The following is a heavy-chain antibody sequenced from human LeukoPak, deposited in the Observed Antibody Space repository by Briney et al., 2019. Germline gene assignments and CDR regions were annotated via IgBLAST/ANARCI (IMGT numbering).Heavy chain of an antibody. CDR2: ISSSSSYI. CDR1: GLTFSSYS. J-gene: IGHJ4*02. Sequence: GGSLRLSCAASGLTFSSYSMNWVRQAPGKGLEWVSSISSSSSYIYYADSVKGRFTISRDNAKNSLFLQMNSLRAEDTAVYYCAKGYYGSGSYGWFDYWGQGTLVTVSS. V-gene: IGHV3-21*04. D-gene: IGHD3-10*01. CDR3: AKGYYGSGSYGWFDY.